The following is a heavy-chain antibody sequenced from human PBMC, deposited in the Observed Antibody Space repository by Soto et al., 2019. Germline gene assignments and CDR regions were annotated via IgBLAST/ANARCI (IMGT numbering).Heavy chain of an antibody. V-gene: IGHV1-18*01. CDR1: GYTFTSYG. Sequence: QVQLVQSGAEVKKPGASVKVSCKASGYTFTSYGISWVRQAPGQGLEWMGWISAYNGNTNYAQKLQGRVTMTTDTSTSTAYMELRSLRSDDTAVYYCAREEWMVRGVIISDAFDIWVQGTMVTVSS. D-gene: IGHD3-10*01. CDR2: ISAYNGNT. CDR3: AREEWMVRGVIISDAFDI. J-gene: IGHJ3*02.